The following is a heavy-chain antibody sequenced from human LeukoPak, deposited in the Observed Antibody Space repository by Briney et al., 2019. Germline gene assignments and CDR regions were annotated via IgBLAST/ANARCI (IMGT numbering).Heavy chain of an antibody. J-gene: IGHJ4*02. CDR2: ISWVGGST. CDR1: GFTFDDYT. Sequence: GGSLRLSCAASGFTFDDYTMHWVRQAPGKGLEWVSLISWVGGSTYYADSVKGRFTTSRDNSKNSLYLQMNSMRTEDTALYYCAKGRYGNYFDYWGQGTLVTVSS. D-gene: IGHD5-18*01. V-gene: IGHV3-43*01. CDR3: AKGRYGNYFDY.